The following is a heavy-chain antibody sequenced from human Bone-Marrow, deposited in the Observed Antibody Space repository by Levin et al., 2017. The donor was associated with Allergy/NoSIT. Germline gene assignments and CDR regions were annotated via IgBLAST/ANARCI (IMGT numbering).Heavy chain of an antibody. CDR2: IIPIFGTA. CDR3: ARGGPRAGMTTVTPQKHDAFDI. Sequence: SVKVSCKASGGTFSSYAISWVRQAPGQGLEWMGGIIPIFGTANYAQKFQGRVTITADESTSTAYMELSSLRSEDTAVYYCARGGPRAGMTTVTPQKHDAFDIWGQGTMVTVSS. V-gene: IGHV1-69*13. D-gene: IGHD4-17*01. J-gene: IGHJ3*02. CDR1: GGTFSSYA.